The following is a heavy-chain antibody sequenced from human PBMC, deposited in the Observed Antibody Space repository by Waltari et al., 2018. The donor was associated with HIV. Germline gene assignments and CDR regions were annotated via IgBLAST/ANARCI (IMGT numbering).Heavy chain of an antibody. D-gene: IGHD3-10*01. CDR1: GFTFSSYA. V-gene: IGHV3-23*01. CDR2: ITGSGDKT. CDR3: AKEGLRGIIIGDVCY. J-gene: IGHJ4*02. Sequence: EVHLLESGGGLVQPGGSLRLSCAASGFTFSSYAMSWVRQAPGKGLEWVSSITGSGDKTYYADSVKGRFTMSRDNSKNTLYLQMNSLRAEDTALYYCAKEGLRGIIIGDVCYWGQGTLVTVSS.